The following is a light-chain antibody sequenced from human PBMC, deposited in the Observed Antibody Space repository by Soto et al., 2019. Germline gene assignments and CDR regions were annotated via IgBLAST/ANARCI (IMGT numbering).Light chain of an antibody. CDR2: GNS. Sequence: QSVLTQPPSVSGAPGQRVTISCTGSSSNIGAGFDVHWYQQLPRTAPKLLIYGNSNRPSGVPDRFSGSKSGTSASLAITGLQAEDEADYYCQSYDNSRTKYVFGSGTKLTVL. J-gene: IGLJ1*01. CDR3: QSYDNSRTKYV. V-gene: IGLV1-40*01. CDR1: SSNIGAGFD.